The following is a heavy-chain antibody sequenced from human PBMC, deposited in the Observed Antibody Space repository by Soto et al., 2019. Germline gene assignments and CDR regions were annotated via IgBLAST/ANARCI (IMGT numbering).Heavy chain of an antibody. D-gene: IGHD3-3*01. J-gene: IGHJ6*02. V-gene: IGHV4-4*02. CDR2: MHHGGTT. CDR1: GGPINSRSW. Sequence: QVQLQESGPGLVKPSGTLSLTCVVSGGPINSRSWWSWVRQPPGKGLEWIGEMHHGGTTYYNPSPKXXIITSFDKSKNHFSLELTSVTAADTAIYYCATQTISYTWDVWGQGTSVTVSS. CDR3: ATQTISYTWDV.